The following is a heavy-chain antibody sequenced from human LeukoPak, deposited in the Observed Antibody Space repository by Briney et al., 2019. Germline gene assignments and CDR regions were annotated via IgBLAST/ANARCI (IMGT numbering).Heavy chain of an antibody. D-gene: IGHD4-17*01. CDR1: GGSISSNY. CDR2: IYASGST. J-gene: IGHJ4*02. V-gene: IGHV4-4*07. CDR3: ARFDGDYTDY. Sequence: PSETLSLTCTVSGGSISSNYWTWIRQPAGKGLEWIGRIYASGSTDYNPSLKSRVTMSVDTSKNQFSLNLGSLTAADTAVYYCARFDGDYTDYWGQGTLVTVSS.